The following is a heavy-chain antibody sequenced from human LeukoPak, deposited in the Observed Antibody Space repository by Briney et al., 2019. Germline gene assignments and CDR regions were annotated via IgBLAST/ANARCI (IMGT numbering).Heavy chain of an antibody. Sequence: RGSLRLSCAASEFTFSRYGMHWVRQAPGKGLEWVAVISYDGSNKYYADSVKGRFTISRDNSKNTLYLQMNSLRAEDTAVYYCAKELLAGTVDYWGQGTLVTVSS. CDR1: EFTFSRYG. CDR3: AKELLAGTVDY. CDR2: ISYDGSNK. D-gene: IGHD6-19*01. V-gene: IGHV3-30*18. J-gene: IGHJ4*02.